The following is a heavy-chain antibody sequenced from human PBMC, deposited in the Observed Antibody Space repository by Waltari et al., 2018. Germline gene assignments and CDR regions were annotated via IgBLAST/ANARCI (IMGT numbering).Heavy chain of an antibody. CDR3: ARPGGPGGNLDY. J-gene: IGHJ4*02. CDR1: GYSISSGYY. D-gene: IGHD2-15*01. CDR2: IYHSGST. V-gene: IGHV4-38-2*01. Sequence: QVQLQESGPGLVKPSETLSLTCAVSGYSISSGYYWGWIRQPPGQGLEWIGSIYHSGSTYYNPSLNSRVTISVDTSKNQFSLKLSSVTAADTAVYYCARPGGPGGNLDYWGQGTLVTVSS.